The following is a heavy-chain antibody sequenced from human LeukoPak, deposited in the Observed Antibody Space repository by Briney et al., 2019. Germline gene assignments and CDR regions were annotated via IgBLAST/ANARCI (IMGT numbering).Heavy chain of an antibody. J-gene: IGHJ4*02. D-gene: IGHD3-22*01. CDR2: IYPGDSET. CDR1: GYNFNNYW. CDR3: ARRTETEKYISGYFDN. V-gene: IGHV5-51*01. Sequence: KNGESLKISCKGSGYNFNNYWIGWVRQMPGKGLEWMGTIYPGDSETRYSPSFQGQVTISADKSISTAYLQWGSLTASDTAMYYCARRTETEKYISGYFDNWGQGTLVTVSS.